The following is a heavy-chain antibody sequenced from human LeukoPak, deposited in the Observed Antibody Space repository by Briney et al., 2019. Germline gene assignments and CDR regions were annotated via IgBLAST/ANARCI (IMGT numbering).Heavy chain of an antibody. CDR3: AMSIVGATPFDY. CDR1: GGTFSSYA. J-gene: IGHJ4*02. Sequence: SVKVSCKASGGTFSSYAISWVRQAPGQGLEWMGGIIPIFGTANYAQKFQGRVTITADESTSTAYMELSSLRSEDTAVYYCAMSIVGATPFDYWGQGTLVTVSS. V-gene: IGHV1-69*13. D-gene: IGHD1-26*01. CDR2: IIPIFGTA.